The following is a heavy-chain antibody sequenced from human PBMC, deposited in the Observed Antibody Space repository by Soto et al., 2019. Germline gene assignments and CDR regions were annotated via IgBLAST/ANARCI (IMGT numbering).Heavy chain of an antibody. CDR2: IYYSGST. J-gene: IGHJ4*02. CDR1: GCSISSGGYY. Sequence: SETLSLTCPVSGCSISSGGYYWSWIRQPPGKGLEWIGYIYYSGSTYYTPSLRSRVTISVDTSKNQFSLKLSSVTAADTAVYYCARDVLYSTSRIDSWGQGTLVTVSS. D-gene: IGHD6-6*01. CDR3: ARDVLYSTSRIDS. V-gene: IGHV4-30-4*01.